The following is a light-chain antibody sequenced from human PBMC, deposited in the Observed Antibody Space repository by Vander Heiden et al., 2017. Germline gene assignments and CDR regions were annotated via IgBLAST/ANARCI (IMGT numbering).Light chain of an antibody. J-gene: IGLJ3*02. CDR1: SSDVGSYNL. Sequence: QSALTQPASVSGSPGQSITIACTGTSSDVGSYNLVSWYQQHPGKAPKLMINEVSKRPSGVSNRFSGSKSGNTASLTISGLQAEDEADYYCCSYAGSTSWVFGGGTKLTVV. V-gene: IGLV2-23*02. CDR3: CSYAGSTSWV. CDR2: EVS.